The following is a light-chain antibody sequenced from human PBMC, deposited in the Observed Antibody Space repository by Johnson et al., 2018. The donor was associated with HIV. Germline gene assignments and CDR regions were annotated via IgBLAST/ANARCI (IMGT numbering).Light chain of an antibody. CDR1: SSNIGNNY. CDR3: GTWDSSLSVYV. J-gene: IGLJ1*01. Sequence: SVLSQPPSVSAAPGQKVTISCSGSSSNIGNNYVSWYQQLPGTAPKLLIYDNHKRPSGIPDRLSGSKSGTSATLGITGLQTGDEADYYCGTWDSSLSVYVFGTGTKVTVL. V-gene: IGLV1-51*02. CDR2: DNH.